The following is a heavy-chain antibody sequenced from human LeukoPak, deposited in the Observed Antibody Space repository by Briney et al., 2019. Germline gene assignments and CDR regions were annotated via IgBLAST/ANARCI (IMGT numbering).Heavy chain of an antibody. V-gene: IGHV4-30-2*01. CDR1: GGSISSGGNS. CDR2: IYHSGST. CDR3: AREAGRAFDI. Sequence: SQTLSLTCAVSGGSISSGGNSWSWIRQPPGTGLEWIGYIYHSGSTYYNPSLKSRVTISVDRSKNQFSLKLSSVTAADTAVYYCAREAGRAFDIWGQGTMVTVSS. J-gene: IGHJ3*02.